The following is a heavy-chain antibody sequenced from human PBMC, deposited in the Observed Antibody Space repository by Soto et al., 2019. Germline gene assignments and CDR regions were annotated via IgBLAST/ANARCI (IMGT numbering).Heavy chain of an antibody. Sequence: SQTLSLTCVISGDSVSSNSAALNWIRQSPSRGLEWLGRTYYRSKWYNDYAVSVKSRITINPDTSKNQFSLQLNSVTPEDTAVYYCASGLLAVAAPRGYYYYGMDVWGQGTTVTVSS. V-gene: IGHV6-1*01. CDR2: TYYRSKWYN. CDR3: ASGLLAVAAPRGYYYYGMDV. CDR1: GDSVSSNSAA. J-gene: IGHJ6*02. D-gene: IGHD6-19*01.